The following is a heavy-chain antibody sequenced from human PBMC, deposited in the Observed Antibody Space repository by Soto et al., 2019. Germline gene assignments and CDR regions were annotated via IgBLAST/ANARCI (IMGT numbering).Heavy chain of an antibody. CDR2: IIPIFGTA. Sequence: ASVKVSCKASGGTFSSYAISWVRQAPGQGLEWMGGIIPIFGTANYAQKFQGRVTITADESTSTAYMELSSLRSEDTAVYYCARELDRYFRLDVWGQGTTVTVSS. J-gene: IGHJ6*02. V-gene: IGHV1-69*13. CDR1: GGTFSSYA. D-gene: IGHD1-20*01. CDR3: ARELDRYFRLDV.